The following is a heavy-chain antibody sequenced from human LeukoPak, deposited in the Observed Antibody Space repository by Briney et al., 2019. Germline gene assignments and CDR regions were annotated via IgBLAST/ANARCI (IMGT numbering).Heavy chain of an antibody. CDR3: ARATRPVGYYFDY. J-gene: IGHJ4*02. CDR2: ISSSSSTI. V-gene: IGHV3-48*01. Sequence: GGSLRLSCAASGFTFSSYSMNWVRQAPGKGLEWVSYISSSSSTIYYADSVRGRFTISRDNAKNSLYLQMNSLRAEDTAVYYCARATRPVGYYFDYWGQGTLVTVSS. CDR1: GFTFSSYS. D-gene: IGHD1-26*01.